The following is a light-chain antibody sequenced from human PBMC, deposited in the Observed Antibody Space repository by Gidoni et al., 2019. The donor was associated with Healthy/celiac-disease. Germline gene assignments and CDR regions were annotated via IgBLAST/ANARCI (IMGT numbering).Light chain of an antibody. CDR3: QQYYSTPIT. J-gene: IGKJ5*01. CDR1: QSVLYSSNNKNY. Sequence: DIVMTQSPDSLAVSLGERATIHCKSSQSVLYSSNNKNYLAWYQQKPGQHPKLLIYWASTRESGVPDRFSGSGSGTDFTLTISSLQAEDVAVYYCQQYYSTPITFGQXTRLEIK. V-gene: IGKV4-1*01. CDR2: WAS.